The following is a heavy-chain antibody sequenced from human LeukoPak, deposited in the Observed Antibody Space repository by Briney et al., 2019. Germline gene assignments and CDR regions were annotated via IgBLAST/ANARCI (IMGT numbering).Heavy chain of an antibody. V-gene: IGHV3-53*01. D-gene: IGHD4-17*01. CDR2: IYRGGST. CDR3: ARSPDYGDPYWYFDL. Sequence: PGGSLRLSCAASGFTVSSNYMSWVRQAPGKGLEWASVIYRGGSTHYAGSVEGRFTISRDKSKNTVYLQLNSLRAEDTAVYYCARSPDYGDPYWYFDLWGRGTLVTVSS. CDR1: GFTVSSNY. J-gene: IGHJ2*01.